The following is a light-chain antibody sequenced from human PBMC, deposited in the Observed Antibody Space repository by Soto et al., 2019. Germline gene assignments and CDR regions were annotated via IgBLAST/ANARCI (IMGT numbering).Light chain of an antibody. J-gene: IGKJ5*01. CDR3: KQLHTSPIP. CDR2: DAS. V-gene: IGKV1-9*01. Sequence: DIQLTQSPSFLSAFVGDKVTMTCRASQAINTYVAWYQQKPGKAPRLLISDASTLQSGVPSRFSGSGSGTEFTLTISSLHPEDLATYYCKQLHTSPIPFGKGTRLEIK. CDR1: QAINTY.